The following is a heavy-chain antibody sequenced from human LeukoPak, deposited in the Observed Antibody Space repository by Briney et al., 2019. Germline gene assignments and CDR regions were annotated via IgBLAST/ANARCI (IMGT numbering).Heavy chain of an antibody. CDR3: ARTHIRLPLAGFDY. V-gene: IGHV4-39*01. J-gene: IGHJ4*02. D-gene: IGHD6-19*01. CDR2: IYYSGIT. Sequence: PSETLSLTCTVSGGSISRSSYYWGWIRQPPGKGLEWIGTIYYSGITYYNPSLKSRVTISVDTSKNQFSMKVSSVTAAETAVYYYARTHIRLPLAGFDYWGQGTLVAVSS. CDR1: GGSISRSSYY.